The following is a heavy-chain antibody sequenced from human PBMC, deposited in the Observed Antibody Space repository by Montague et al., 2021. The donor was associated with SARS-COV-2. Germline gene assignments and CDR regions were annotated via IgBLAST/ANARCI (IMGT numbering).Heavy chain of an antibody. V-gene: IGHV4-34*01. CDR1: GGSFSGHY. CDR3: ARGRIEVSMIVVVLTGASYYMDV. CDR2: INNSGST. J-gene: IGHJ6*03. D-gene: IGHD3-22*01. Sequence: SETRSLTCAVYGGSFSGHYWSWIRQPPGKGLEWIWEINNSGSTNYNPSLKSRVTISVDTSKNQFSLKLHSVTAADTAVYYCARGRIEVSMIVVVLTGASYYMDVWGKGTTVTVSS.